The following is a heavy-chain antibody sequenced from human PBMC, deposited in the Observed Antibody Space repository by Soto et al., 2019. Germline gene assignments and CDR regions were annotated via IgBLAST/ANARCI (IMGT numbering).Heavy chain of an antibody. D-gene: IGHD3-10*01. Sequence: QVQLQQWGAGLLKPSETLSLTCAVYGESFSGYYWSWIRQPPGKGLEWTGDNNHSGSTNNNPSLDSSVPLSVDSTKNPVSKKWSSATAADTAVYYCARVSGGGGAFLWGQGTMVTVSS. V-gene: IGHV4-34*01. J-gene: IGHJ3*01. CDR1: GESFSGYY. CDR3: ARVSGGGGAFL. CDR2: NNHSGST.